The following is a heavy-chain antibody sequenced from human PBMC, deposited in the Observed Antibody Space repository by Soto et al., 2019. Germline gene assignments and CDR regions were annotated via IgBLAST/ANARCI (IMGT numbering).Heavy chain of an antibody. V-gene: IGHV4-4*02. CDR1: GASISSTNW. Sequence: PSETLSLTCAVSGASISSTNWWTWIRQPPGKGLEWIGEIYHSGTTNYNPSLKSRLSISVDKSKNQFSLKMSSVTAADTAVYYCVRGTPYYYGSTTYGMDVWGQGTTVTVSS. CDR3: VRGTPYYYGSTTYGMDV. CDR2: IYHSGTT. J-gene: IGHJ6*02. D-gene: IGHD3-10*01.